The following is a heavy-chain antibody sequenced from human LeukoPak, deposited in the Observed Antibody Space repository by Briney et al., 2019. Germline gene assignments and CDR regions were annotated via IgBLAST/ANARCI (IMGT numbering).Heavy chain of an antibody. V-gene: IGHV1-18*01. J-gene: IGHJ4*02. CDR2: ISTSDGNT. Sequence: ASVKVSCKASGYTFISYDISWVRQAAGQGLEWMGWISTSDGNTNLAQKLQGRVTMTTETSTSTAHMELRSLRSDDTAVYYCARGGYSSGYHYWGQGTLVTVSS. CDR3: ARGGYSSGYHY. CDR1: GYTFISYD. D-gene: IGHD6-19*01.